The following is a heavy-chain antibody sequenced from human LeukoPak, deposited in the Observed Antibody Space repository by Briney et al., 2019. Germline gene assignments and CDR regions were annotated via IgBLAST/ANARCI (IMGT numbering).Heavy chain of an antibody. V-gene: IGHV4-34*01. D-gene: IGHD3-22*01. CDR3: ARDAGYYDSSGYFDY. J-gene: IGHJ4*02. CDR1: GGSFSGYY. CDR2: INHRGST. Sequence: SETLSLTCAVYGGSFSGYYWSWIRQPPGKELEWIGEINHRGSTNYNPSLKSRVTISVDTSKSQFSLKLNSVTAADTAVYYCARDAGYYDSSGYFDYWGQGILVSVS.